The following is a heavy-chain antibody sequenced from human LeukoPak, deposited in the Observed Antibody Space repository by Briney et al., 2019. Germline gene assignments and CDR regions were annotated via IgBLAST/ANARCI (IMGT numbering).Heavy chain of an antibody. Sequence: PSETLSLTCTVSGGSISSYYWSWIRQPAGKGLEWIGRIYTSGSTNYNPSLKSRVTMSVDTSKNQFSLKLSSVTAADTGVHYCARVAYSSGWYEDWFDPWGQGTLVTVSS. D-gene: IGHD6-19*01. CDR2: IYTSGST. CDR1: GGSISSYY. CDR3: ARVAYSSGWYEDWFDP. V-gene: IGHV4-4*07. J-gene: IGHJ5*02.